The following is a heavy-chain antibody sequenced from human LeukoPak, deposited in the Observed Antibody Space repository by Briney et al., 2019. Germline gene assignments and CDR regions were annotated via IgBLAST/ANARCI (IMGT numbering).Heavy chain of an antibody. V-gene: IGHV4-34*01. Sequence: SETLSLTCAVYGGSFSGYYWSWIRQPSGKGLEWIGEINHSGSTNYNPSLKSRVTISVDTSKNQFSLKLSSVTAADTAVYYCARLRDGYVDYWGQGALVTVSS. CDR1: GGSFSGYY. D-gene: IGHD2-21*01. J-gene: IGHJ4*02. CDR3: ARLRDGYVDY. CDR2: INHSGST.